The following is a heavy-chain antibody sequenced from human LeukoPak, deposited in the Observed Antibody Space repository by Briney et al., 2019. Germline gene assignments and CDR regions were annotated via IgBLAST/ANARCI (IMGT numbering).Heavy chain of an antibody. D-gene: IGHD3-22*01. CDR1: GFTFSSYA. CDR3: AKDAYRNYYDSSGYPGYFDY. CDR2: ISGSGGST. Sequence: GGSLRLSCTASGFTFSSYAMSWVRQAPGKGLEWVSAISGSGGSTYYADSVKGRFTISRDNSKNTLYLQMNSLRAEDTAVYYCAKDAYRNYYDSSGYPGYFDYWGQGTLVTVSS. V-gene: IGHV3-23*01. J-gene: IGHJ4*02.